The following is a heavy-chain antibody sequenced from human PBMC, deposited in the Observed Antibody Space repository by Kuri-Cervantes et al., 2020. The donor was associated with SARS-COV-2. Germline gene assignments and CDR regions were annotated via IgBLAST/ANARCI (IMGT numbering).Heavy chain of an antibody. J-gene: IGHJ4*02. CDR2: ISSSSTI. CDR3: AREGYYDSSGYFDY. Sequence: GESLKISCAASGFTFSSYSMNWVRQAPGKGLEWVSYISSSSTIYYADSVKGRFTISRDNAKNSPYLQMNSLRDEDTAVYYCAREGYYDSSGYFDYWGQGTLVTVSS. V-gene: IGHV3-48*02. D-gene: IGHD3-22*01. CDR1: GFTFSSYS.